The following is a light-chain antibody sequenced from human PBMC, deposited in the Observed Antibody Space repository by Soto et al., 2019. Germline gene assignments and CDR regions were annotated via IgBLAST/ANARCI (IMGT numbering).Light chain of an antibody. CDR3: QQYNSYPWT. J-gene: IGKJ1*01. Sequence: DIQMTQSPSSLSASVGDRVTITCRASQTISNYLNWYQQKPGKAPKLLIYDASSLESGVPSRFSGSGSGTEFTLTITSLQPDDFATYYCQQYNSYPWTFGQGTKVEIK. CDR1: QTISNY. V-gene: IGKV1-5*01. CDR2: DAS.